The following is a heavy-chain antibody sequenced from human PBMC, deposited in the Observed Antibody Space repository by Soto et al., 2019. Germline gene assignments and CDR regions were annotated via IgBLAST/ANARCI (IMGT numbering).Heavy chain of an antibody. CDR2: IIPIFGTA. CDR3: ARGGITMVRGVIRDYYYGMDV. V-gene: IGHV1-69*01. D-gene: IGHD3-10*01. J-gene: IGHJ6*02. CDR1: GGTFSSYA. Sequence: QVQLVQSGAEVKKPGSSVKVSCKASGGTFSSYAISWVRQAPGQGLEWMGGIIPIFGTANYAQKFQGRVTIPADESTSTAYMELSSLRSEDTAVYYCARGGITMVRGVIRDYYYGMDVWGQGTTVTVSS.